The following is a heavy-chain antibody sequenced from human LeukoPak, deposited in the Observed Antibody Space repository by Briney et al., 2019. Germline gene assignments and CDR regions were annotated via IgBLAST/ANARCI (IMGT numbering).Heavy chain of an antibody. Sequence: GGSLRLSCAASGFTFSSYSMNWVRQAPGKGLEWVSSISSSSSYIYYADSVKGRFTISRDNAKNSLYLQMNSLRAGDTAVYYCARDFSNCFDYWGQGTLVTVSS. J-gene: IGHJ4*02. D-gene: IGHD1-1*01. CDR1: GFTFSSYS. CDR2: ISSSSSYI. V-gene: IGHV3-21*01. CDR3: ARDFSNCFDY.